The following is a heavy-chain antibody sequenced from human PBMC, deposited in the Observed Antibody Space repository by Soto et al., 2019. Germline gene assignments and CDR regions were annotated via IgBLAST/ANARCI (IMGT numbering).Heavy chain of an antibody. V-gene: IGHV3-23*01. J-gene: IGHJ4*02. Sequence: EVQLLESGGGLVQPGGSLRLSCAASGFTFSSYAMSWVRQAPGKGLEWGSAISGSGDGTYYADSVKGRFTISRDNSKNTLYLQMNGLRAEDTAVHYCSKGISGTYYSLDYWGQGTLVTVSS. CDR1: GFTFSSYA. CDR2: ISGSGDGT. CDR3: SKGISGTYYSLDY. D-gene: IGHD1-26*01.